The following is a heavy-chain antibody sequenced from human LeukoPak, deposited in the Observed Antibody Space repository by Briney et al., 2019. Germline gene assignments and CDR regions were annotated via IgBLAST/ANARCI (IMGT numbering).Heavy chain of an antibody. J-gene: IGHJ5*02. D-gene: IGHD2-15*01. V-gene: IGHV4-4*02. Sequence: PSETLSLTCAVSGGSISSSNWWSWVRQPPGKGLEWIGEIYHSGSTNYNPSLKSRVTISVDKSKNQFSLRLSSVTAADTAVYYCARATVDQIGFDPWGQGTLVTVSS. CDR1: GGSISSSNW. CDR2: IYHSGST. CDR3: ARATVDQIGFDP.